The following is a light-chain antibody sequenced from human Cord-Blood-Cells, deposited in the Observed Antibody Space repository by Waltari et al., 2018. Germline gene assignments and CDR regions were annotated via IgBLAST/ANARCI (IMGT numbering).Light chain of an antibody. J-gene: IGLJ2*01. Sequence: SYELTQPPSVSVSPGQTASITCSGDALPNKSAYLYQQKSGQAPVLVIYEDSKRPSGIPERFSGSSSGTMATLTISGAQVEDEADYYCYSTDSSGNHRVFGGGTKLTVL. CDR2: EDS. V-gene: IGLV3-10*01. CDR1: ALPNKS. CDR3: YSTDSSGNHRV.